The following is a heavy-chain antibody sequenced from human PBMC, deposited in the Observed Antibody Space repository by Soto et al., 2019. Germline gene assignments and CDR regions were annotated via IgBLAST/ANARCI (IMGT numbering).Heavy chain of an antibody. D-gene: IGHD3-22*01. V-gene: IGHV3-11*01. CDR2: ISSSGDII. J-gene: IGHJ4*02. CDR1: GFTFSDHY. CDR3: ARDLGYYDSSGYFDY. Sequence: PGGSLRLSCAASGFTFSDHYMSWIRQAPGKGLEWVSYISSSGDIIYYADSVKGRFTISRDNAKNSLYLQMNSLRAEDTAVYYWARDLGYYDSSGYFDYWGQGTLVTVSS.